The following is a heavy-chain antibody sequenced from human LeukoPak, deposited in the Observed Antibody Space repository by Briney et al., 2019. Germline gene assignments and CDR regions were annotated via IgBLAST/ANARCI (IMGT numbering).Heavy chain of an antibody. J-gene: IGHJ4*02. Sequence: KSGGPLRLSCASSGFTFSDYYMSWIRQAPGKGLEWVSHISGSSTYTNYADSVKGRFTISRDNANNSLYLQMNSLTAEDTAVFYCARVGSRGYYFDYWGQGTLVSVSS. D-gene: IGHD1-26*01. V-gene: IGHV3-11*06. CDR1: GFTFSDYY. CDR3: ARVGSRGYYFDY. CDR2: ISGSSTYT.